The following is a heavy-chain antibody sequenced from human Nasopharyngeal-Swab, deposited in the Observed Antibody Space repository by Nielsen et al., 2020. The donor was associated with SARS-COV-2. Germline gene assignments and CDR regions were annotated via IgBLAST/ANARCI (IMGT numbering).Heavy chain of an antibody. J-gene: IGHJ4*02. D-gene: IGHD3/OR15-3a*01. V-gene: IGHV1-46*01. Sequence: ASVKVSCKASGYTFTSYYMHWVRQAPGQGLEWMGIINPSGGSTSYAQKFQGRVTMTRDTSTSTVYMELRSEDTAVYYCARDRPSHEYWTSWQSYFDFWGQGTLVTVSS. CDR2: INPSGGST. CDR3: ARDRPSHEYWTSWQSYFDF. CDR1: GYTFTSYY.